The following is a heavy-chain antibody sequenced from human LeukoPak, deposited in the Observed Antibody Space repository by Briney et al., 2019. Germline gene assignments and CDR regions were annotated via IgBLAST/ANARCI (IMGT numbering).Heavy chain of an antibody. V-gene: IGHV3-49*04. CDR3: TRGYCSGGSCFRAFDI. CDR2: IRSKAYGGTT. D-gene: IGHD2-15*01. CDR1: GFTFGDYA. J-gene: IGHJ3*02. Sequence: QPGRSLRLSCTTSGFTFGDYAMSWVRQAPGKGLEWVGFIRSKAYGGTTEYAASVKGRFTTSRDDSKSIAYLEMNSLKTEDTAEYSCTRGYCSGGSCFRAFDIWGQGTMVTVSS.